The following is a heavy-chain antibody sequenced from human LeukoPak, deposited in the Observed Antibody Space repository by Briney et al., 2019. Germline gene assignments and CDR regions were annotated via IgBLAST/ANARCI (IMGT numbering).Heavy chain of an antibody. CDR2: FDPEDGET. J-gene: IGHJ4*02. CDR1: GYTLTELS. Sequence: GASVKVSCKVSGYTLTELSMHWVRQAPGKGLEWMGGFDPEDGETIYAQKFQGRVTMTEDTSTDTAYMELSSLRSEDTAVYYCARTHLWSGSYPFDYWGQGTLVTVSS. V-gene: IGHV1-24*01. D-gene: IGHD1-26*01. CDR3: ARTHLWSGSYPFDY.